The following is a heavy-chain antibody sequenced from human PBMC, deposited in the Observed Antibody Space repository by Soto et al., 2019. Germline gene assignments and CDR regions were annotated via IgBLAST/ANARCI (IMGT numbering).Heavy chain of an antibody. CDR3: ARVVPGAEAWFGP. V-gene: IGHV1-18*01. J-gene: IGHJ5*02. Sequence: GASVQVSCKTSGYTFSNYGITWVRQAPGQPLEWLGWISLYSDGTNYAQKFQGRVSVTTDTSTTTAYMELRSLRSDDTAVYYCARVVPGAEAWFGPWGQGTLVTVSS. CDR1: GYTFSNYG. D-gene: IGHD2-2*01. CDR2: ISLYSDGT.